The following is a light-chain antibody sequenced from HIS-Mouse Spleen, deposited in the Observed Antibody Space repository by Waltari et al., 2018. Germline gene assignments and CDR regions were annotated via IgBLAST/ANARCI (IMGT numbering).Light chain of an antibody. V-gene: IGKV3-20*01. CDR2: GAS. Sequence: ASQSVSSSYLAWYQQKPGQAPRLLIYGASSRATGIPDRFSGSGSGTDFTLTISRLEPEDFAVYYCQQYGSSPRTFGQGTKVEIK. CDR1: QSVSSSY. CDR3: QQYGSSPRT. J-gene: IGKJ1*01.